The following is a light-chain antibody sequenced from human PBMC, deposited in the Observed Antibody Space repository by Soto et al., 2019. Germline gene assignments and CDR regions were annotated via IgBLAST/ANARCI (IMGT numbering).Light chain of an antibody. CDR3: QQYGNSPRVT. CDR2: GAS. J-gene: IGKJ4*01. Sequence: EIVLTQSPGTLSLSPGERATLSCRASQSVTSDYLAWYQQKLGQAPRLLIYGASIRATGIPDRFTGSGSGTDFTLTISRLEPEDFAVYYCQQYGNSPRVTFGGGTKVEIK. V-gene: IGKV3-20*01. CDR1: QSVTSDY.